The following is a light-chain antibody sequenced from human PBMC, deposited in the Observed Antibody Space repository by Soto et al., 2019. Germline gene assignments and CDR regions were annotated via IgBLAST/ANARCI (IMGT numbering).Light chain of an antibody. J-gene: IGLJ1*01. CDR3: FSFTTTGTHV. CDR2: GVN. CDR1: SSDLAAYDH. V-gene: IGLV2-14*01. Sequence: QSALAQPASLSGSTGQSITISCPATSSDLAAYDHVSWLQQHPSRAPTLMISGVNNPPSGVSNRFSGSKSGNTAYLTISGLQVEDEAEYFGFSFTTTGTHVFGTGTKVT.